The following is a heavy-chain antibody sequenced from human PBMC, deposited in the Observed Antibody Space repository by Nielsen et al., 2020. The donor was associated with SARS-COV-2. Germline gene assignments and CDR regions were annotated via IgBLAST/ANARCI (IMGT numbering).Heavy chain of an antibody. CDR2: ISSSSSYT. D-gene: IGHD3-3*01. Sequence: GSLSLSCAASGFTFSDYYMSWIRQAPGRGLEWVSYISSSSSYTNYADSVKGRFTISRDNAKNSLYLQMNSLRAEDTAVYYCARAPGYDFWSGYFDYWGQGTLVTVSS. J-gene: IGHJ4*02. CDR3: ARAPGYDFWSGYFDY. V-gene: IGHV3-11*03. CDR1: GFTFSDYY.